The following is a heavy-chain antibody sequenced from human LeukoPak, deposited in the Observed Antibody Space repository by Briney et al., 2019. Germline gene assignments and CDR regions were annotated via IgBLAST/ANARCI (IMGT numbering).Heavy chain of an antibody. CDR2: ISGSGDST. D-gene: IGHD5-18*01. Sequence: PGGSLRLSCAASGFTFSSYGMHWVRQAPGKGLEWVSAISGSGDSTYYADSVKGRFTISRDNSKNTLYLQMNSLRAEDTAVYYCARDRGYSYGPGAFDIWGQGTMVTVSS. CDR1: GFTFSSYG. V-gene: IGHV3-NL1*01. CDR3: ARDRGYSYGPGAFDI. J-gene: IGHJ3*02.